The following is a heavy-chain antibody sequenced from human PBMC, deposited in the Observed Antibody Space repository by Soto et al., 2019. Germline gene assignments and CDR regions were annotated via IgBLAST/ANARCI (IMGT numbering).Heavy chain of an antibody. CDR2: IYYSGRT. Sequence: QMQLQESGPGLVKPSQTLSLTCTVSGGSINSDAYYWSWIRQPPGKGLEWIGHIYYSGRTYYAPSLESLLTISLDTSKNQFSLRLSSVNASDTAVYYCARDRSNSPDYFDYWGQGTLVTVSS. CDR3: ARDRSNSPDYFDY. CDR1: GGSINSDAYY. J-gene: IGHJ4*02. V-gene: IGHV4-30-4*01. D-gene: IGHD6-6*01.